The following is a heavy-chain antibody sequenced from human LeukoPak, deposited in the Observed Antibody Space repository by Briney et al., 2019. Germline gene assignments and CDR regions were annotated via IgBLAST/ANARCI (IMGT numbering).Heavy chain of an antibody. CDR2: ISVHNGYT. D-gene: IGHD3-22*01. J-gene: IGHJ4*02. V-gene: IGHV1-18*01. CDR3: ARGMRYYRIFDSTGYYFNFVC. Sequence: EASVTVSCMSSRYIFPSYGIRWVRQAAGQGVEWMGWISVHNGYTRYAQKFQGRVTMTTDTSTSTAYMDLRRLRSDDTAVYYCARGMRYYRIFDSTGYYFNFVCWGEGTLVTVSP. CDR1: RYIFPSYG.